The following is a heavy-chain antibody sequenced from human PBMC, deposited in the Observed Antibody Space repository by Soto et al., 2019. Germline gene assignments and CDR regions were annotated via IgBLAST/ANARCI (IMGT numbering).Heavy chain of an antibody. V-gene: IGHV1-46*01. D-gene: IGHD3-22*01. CDR1: GYTFTSYY. CDR3: ARDSAWGRQYYYDSSGFDY. CDR2: INPSGGST. J-gene: IGHJ4*02. Sequence: ASVKVSCKASGYTFTSYYMHWVRQAPGQGLEWMGIINPSGGSTSYAQKFQGRVTMTRDTSTSTVYMELSSLRSDDTAVYYCARDSAWGRQYYYDSSGFDYWGQGTLVTVSS.